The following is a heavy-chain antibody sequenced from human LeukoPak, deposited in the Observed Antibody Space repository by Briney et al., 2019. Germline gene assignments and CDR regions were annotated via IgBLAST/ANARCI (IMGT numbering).Heavy chain of an antibody. CDR2: VNPNSGNT. CDR1: GYTFTSYD. D-gene: IGHD2-2*01. J-gene: IGHJ6*02. V-gene: IGHV1-8*01. CDR3: AREYCSSTSCYIYGMDV. Sequence: ASVKVSRKASGYTFTSYDINWVRQATGQGLEWMGWVNPNSGNTGYARKFQGRVTMTRNTSIRTAYMELSSLRPEDTAMYYCAREYCSSTSCYIYGMDVWGQGTTVTVSS.